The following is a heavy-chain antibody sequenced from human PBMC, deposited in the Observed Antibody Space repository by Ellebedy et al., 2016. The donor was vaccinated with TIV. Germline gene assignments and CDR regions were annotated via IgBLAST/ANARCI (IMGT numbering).Heavy chain of an antibody. V-gene: IGHV3-66*01. CDR1: GFIFSNAW. J-gene: IGHJ3*02. CDR2: FYSSGGT. CDR3: ARVGHLAFDI. Sequence: GESLKISCAASGFIFSNAWVTWVRQAPGKGLEWVSVFYSSGGTYYADSMKGRFTISRDNSKNTLYLQMNSLRAEDTAVYYCARVGHLAFDIWGQGTMVTVSS.